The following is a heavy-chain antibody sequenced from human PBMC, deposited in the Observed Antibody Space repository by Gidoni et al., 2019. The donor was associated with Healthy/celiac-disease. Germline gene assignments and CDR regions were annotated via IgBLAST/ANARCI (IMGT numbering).Heavy chain of an antibody. CDR2: ISYDGSNK. V-gene: IGHV3-30*04. D-gene: IGHD2-2*01. Sequence: QVQLVESGGGVVQPGRSLRLSCAASGFTFSSYAMHWVRQAPGKGLDWGAVISYDGSNKYYADSGKGRFTISRENSKNTLYLQMNSLRAEDTAVYYCARGCRSTSCYLVYWGQGTLVTVSS. CDR3: ARGCRSTSCYLVY. CDR1: GFTFSSYA. J-gene: IGHJ4*02.